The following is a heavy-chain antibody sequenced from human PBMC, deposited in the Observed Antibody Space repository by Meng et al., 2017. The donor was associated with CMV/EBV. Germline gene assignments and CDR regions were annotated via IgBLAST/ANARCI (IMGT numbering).Heavy chain of an antibody. CDR2: ISYDGSNK. J-gene: IGHJ6*02. Sequence: GGSLRLSCAASGFTFSSYSIHWVRQAPGKGLEWVALISYDGSNKYYADSVKGRFTISRDNSKNTLYLQMSRLRSDDTAVYYCARILVEPAAIYYGLDVWGQGTTVTVS. V-gene: IGHV3-30-3*01. D-gene: IGHD2-2*01. CDR1: GFTFSSYS. CDR3: ARILVEPAAIYYGLDV.